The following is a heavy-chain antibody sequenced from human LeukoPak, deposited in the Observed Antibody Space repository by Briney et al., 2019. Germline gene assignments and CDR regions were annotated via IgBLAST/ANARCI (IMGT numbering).Heavy chain of an antibody. CDR1: GFTFSSYW. J-gene: IGHJ4*02. CDR3: ARDGYSFGHDFDY. D-gene: IGHD5-18*01. V-gene: IGHV3-74*01. CDR2: IKGDGSST. Sequence: GGSLRLSCAASGFTFSSYWMHWVRHTPGKGLVRVSRIKGDGSSTSYADSVKGRFTISRDNAKNTLYLQMNSLRAEDTAVYYCARDGYSFGHDFDYWGQGTLVTVSS.